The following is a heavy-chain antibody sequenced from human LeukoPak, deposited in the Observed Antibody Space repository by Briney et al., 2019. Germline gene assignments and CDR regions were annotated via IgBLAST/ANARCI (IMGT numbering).Heavy chain of an antibody. J-gene: IGHJ4*02. V-gene: IGHV4-4*07. CDR2: IYTSGST. Sequence: SETLSLTCTVSGGSISSYYWSWIRQPAGKGLEWIGRIYTSGSTNYNPSLKSRVTMSVDTSKNQFSLKLSSVTAADTAVYYCARESTNYYGSGSLFDYWGQGTLVTVSS. CDR3: ARESTNYYGSGSLFDY. D-gene: IGHD3-10*01. CDR1: GGSISSYY.